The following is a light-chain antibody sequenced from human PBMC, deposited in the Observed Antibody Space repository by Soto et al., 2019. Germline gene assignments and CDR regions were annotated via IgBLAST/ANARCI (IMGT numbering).Light chain of an antibody. V-gene: IGKV3-11*01. Sequence: DIVLKPSPATLSFSPGERATLSCMASQSVSSYLAWYQQKPGQAPRLLIYDASNRATGIPARFSGSGSGTDFTLTISSLEPEDFAVYYCQQHGNWPWTFGQGTKVDIK. CDR1: QSVSSY. CDR2: DAS. CDR3: QQHGNWPWT. J-gene: IGKJ1*01.